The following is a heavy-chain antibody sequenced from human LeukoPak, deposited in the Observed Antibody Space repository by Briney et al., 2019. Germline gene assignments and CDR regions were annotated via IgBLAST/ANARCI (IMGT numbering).Heavy chain of an antibody. D-gene: IGHD2-2*01. Sequence: PGGSLRLSCAASGFTFSSYAMSWVRQAPGKGLEWLSGISDSGGSTPYADTVKGRFTVSRDNSKNTLYLQMNSLRAEDTAVYYCAKSLSCSRTTCYAYAYWGQGTLVTVSS. V-gene: IGHV3-23*01. CDR1: GFTFSSYA. CDR2: ISDSGGST. CDR3: AKSLSCSRTTCYAYAY. J-gene: IGHJ4*02.